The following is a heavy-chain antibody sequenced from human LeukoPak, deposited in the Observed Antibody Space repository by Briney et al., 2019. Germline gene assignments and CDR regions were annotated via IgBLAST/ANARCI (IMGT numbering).Heavy chain of an antibody. Sequence: GGPLRLSCAASGFTFSSYSMNWVRQAPGKGLEWVSSISSSSSYIYYADSVKGRFTISRDNAKNSLYLQMNSLRAEDTAVYYCARIGYYDYVWGSYRLYYFDYWGQGTLVTVSS. J-gene: IGHJ4*02. CDR1: GFTFSSYS. CDR2: ISSSSSYI. V-gene: IGHV3-21*01. D-gene: IGHD3-16*02. CDR3: ARIGYYDYVWGSYRLYYFDY.